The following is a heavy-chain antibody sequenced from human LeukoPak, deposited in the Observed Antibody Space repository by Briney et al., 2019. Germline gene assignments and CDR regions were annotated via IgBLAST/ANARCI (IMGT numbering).Heavy chain of an antibody. D-gene: IGHD3-22*01. V-gene: IGHV3-30*04. J-gene: IGHJ5*02. Sequence: QAGGSLRLSCAASGFTFSNFAIHWVRQAPGKGLEWVAVISYLGGNKYYADSVKGRFTISRDNSKNTLYLQMNSLRAEDTAVYYCARDYYSIDSLSHFDPWGQGTLVTVSS. CDR2: ISYLGGNK. CDR1: GFTFSNFA. CDR3: ARDYYSIDSLSHFDP.